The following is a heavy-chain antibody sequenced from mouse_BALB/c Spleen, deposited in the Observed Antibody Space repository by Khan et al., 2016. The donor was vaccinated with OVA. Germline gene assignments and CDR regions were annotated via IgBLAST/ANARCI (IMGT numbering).Heavy chain of an antibody. Sequence: EVELVESGGGIVQPGGSLTRSCAASRFTISSYGMSSVRQNPDKKLVLVATIDSNGGSTDYPASVKRRFTISGDNAKNALYLQMPSLKSDDTAMYYCARSAIWGQGTTLTVSS. J-gene: IGHJ2*01. D-gene: IGHD2-12*01. CDR1: RFTISSYG. CDR2: IDSNGGST. V-gene: IGHV5-6-3*01. CDR3: ARSAI.